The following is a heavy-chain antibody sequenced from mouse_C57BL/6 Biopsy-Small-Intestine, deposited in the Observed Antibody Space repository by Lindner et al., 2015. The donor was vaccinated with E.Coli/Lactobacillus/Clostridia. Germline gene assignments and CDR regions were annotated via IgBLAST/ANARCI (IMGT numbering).Heavy chain of an antibody. J-gene: IGHJ4*01. V-gene: IGHV14-4*02. CDR2: VKPKSGGT. Sequence: SVKVSCKASGYTFSDYYIHWVRQAPKNGLEWLGWVKPKSGGTMYAQKFQCRVTMTRDTSTGTTFLELTSLKSDDTAVYYCTRAAPQVEFEIWGQGTLVTVSS. D-gene: IGHD6-1*01. CDR3: TRAAPQVEFEI. CDR1: GYTFSDYY.